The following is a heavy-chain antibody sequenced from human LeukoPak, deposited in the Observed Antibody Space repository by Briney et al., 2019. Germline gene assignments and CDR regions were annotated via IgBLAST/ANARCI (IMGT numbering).Heavy chain of an antibody. V-gene: IGHV3-23*01. D-gene: IGHD3-10*02. CDR2: ISGSGSHT. CDR1: GFSFSSHA. Sequence: PGGSLRLSCAASGFSFSSHAMNWVRQAPGKGLEWVSAISGSGSHTYYADSVRGRFTISRDNSKSTLYLQMNRLRAEDTAVYYCAKDVRGYNRPFDYWGQGTLVTVSS. CDR3: AKDVRGYNRPFDY. J-gene: IGHJ4*02.